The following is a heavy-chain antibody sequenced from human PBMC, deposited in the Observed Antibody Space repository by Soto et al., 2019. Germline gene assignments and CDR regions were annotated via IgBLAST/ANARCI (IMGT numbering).Heavy chain of an antibody. Sequence: SETLSLTCTVSGGSISSYYWSWIRQPPGKGLEWIGYIYYSGSTNYNPSLKSRVTISVDTSKNQFSLKLSSVTAADTAVYYCARDSTSGIAAAGTFAFDIWGQGTMVTVSS. CDR1: GGSISSYY. V-gene: IGHV4-59*01. D-gene: IGHD6-13*01. CDR2: IYYSGST. CDR3: ARDSTSGIAAAGTFAFDI. J-gene: IGHJ3*02.